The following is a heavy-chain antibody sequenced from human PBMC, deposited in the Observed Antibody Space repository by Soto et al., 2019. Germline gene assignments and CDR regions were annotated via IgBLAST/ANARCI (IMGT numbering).Heavy chain of an antibody. J-gene: IGHJ3*02. CDR2: ITPFNGNT. V-gene: IGHV1-45*02. D-gene: IGHD2-2*02. Sequence: SVKVSCKASGGTFSSYAISWVRQAPGQALEWMGWITPFNGNTNYAQKFQDRVTITRDRSMSTAYMELSSLRSEDTAMYCCARSADCSSTSCYRCAFDIWGQGTMVTVSS. CDR3: ARSADCSSTSCYRCAFDI. CDR1: GGTFSSYA.